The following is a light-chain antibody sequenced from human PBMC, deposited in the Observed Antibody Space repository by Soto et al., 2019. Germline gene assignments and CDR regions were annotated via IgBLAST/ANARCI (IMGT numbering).Light chain of an antibody. Sequence: EIVLTQSPGTLSLSPGERATLSCRASQSVSSSYLAWYQQKPGQAPRLLIYGASSRATGIPDRFSGSGSGIDFTLPISRLEPEDFAVYYCQQYGSSGWTFGQGTKVEIK. J-gene: IGKJ1*01. CDR3: QQYGSSGWT. V-gene: IGKV3-20*01. CDR1: QSVSSSY. CDR2: GAS.